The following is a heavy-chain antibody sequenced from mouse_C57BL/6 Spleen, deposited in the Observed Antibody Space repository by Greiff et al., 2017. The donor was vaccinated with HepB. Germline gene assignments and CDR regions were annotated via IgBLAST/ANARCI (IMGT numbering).Heavy chain of an antibody. CDR3: ARDYGSSHYAMDY. V-gene: IGHV1-4*01. CDR2: INPSSGYT. Sequence: QVQLQQSGAELARPGASVKMSCKASGYTFPSYTMHWVKQRPGQGLEWIGYINPSSGYTKYNQKFKDKATLTADKSSSTAYMQLSSLTSEDSAVYYCARDYGSSHYAMDYWGQGTSVTVSS. CDR1: GYTFPSYT. D-gene: IGHD1-1*01. J-gene: IGHJ4*01.